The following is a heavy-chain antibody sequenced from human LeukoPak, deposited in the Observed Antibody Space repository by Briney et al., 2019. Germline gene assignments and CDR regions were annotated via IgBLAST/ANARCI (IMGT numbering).Heavy chain of an antibody. CDR3: ARAPPLDIAAAGPFDY. J-gene: IGHJ4*02. CDR2: ISYDGSNK. D-gene: IGHD6-13*01. Sequence: PGGSLRLSCAASGFTFSSYAMHWVRQAPGKGLEWVAVISYDGSNKYYADSVKGRFTISRDNSKNTLYLQMNSLRAEDTAVYYCARAPPLDIAAAGPFDYWGQGTLVTVSS. CDR1: GFTFSSYA. V-gene: IGHV3-30-3*01.